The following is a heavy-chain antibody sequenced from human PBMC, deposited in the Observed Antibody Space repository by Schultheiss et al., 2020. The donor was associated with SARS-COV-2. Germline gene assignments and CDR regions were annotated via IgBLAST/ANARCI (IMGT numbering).Heavy chain of an antibody. D-gene: IGHD5-24*01. Sequence: GGSLRLSCAASGFTFSSYAMHWVRQAPGKGLEWVAVISYDGSNKYYADSVKGRFTISRDNSKNTLYLQMNSLRAEDTAVYYCAKTLRRLRWDFDYWGQGTLVTVSS. CDR3: AKTLRRLRWDFDY. V-gene: IGHV3-30*07. CDR1: GFTFSSYA. CDR2: ISYDGSNK. J-gene: IGHJ4*02.